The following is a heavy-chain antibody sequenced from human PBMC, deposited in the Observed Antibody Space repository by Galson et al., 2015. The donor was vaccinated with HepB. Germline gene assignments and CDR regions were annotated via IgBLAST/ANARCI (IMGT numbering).Heavy chain of an antibody. CDR1: GFSLSTSGVG. V-gene: IGHV2-5*01. Sequence: PALVKPTQTLTLTCAFSGFSLSTSGVGVGWIRQPPGKALEWLALIYWNDDKRYSPSLKSRLTITKDTSKNQVVLTMTNMDPVDTATYYCAHKVPAAQGYYYGMDVWGQGTTVTVSS. CDR2: IYWNDDK. J-gene: IGHJ6*02. D-gene: IGHD2-2*01. CDR3: AHKVPAAQGYYYGMDV.